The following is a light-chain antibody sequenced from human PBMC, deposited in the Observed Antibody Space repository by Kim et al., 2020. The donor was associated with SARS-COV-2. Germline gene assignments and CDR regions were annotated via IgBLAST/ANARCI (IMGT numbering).Light chain of an antibody. J-gene: IGLJ1*01. Sequence: QSALTQPPSASGSPGQSVTISCTGSSSDVGAYENVSWYQQHPGKAPKLMISQVSKRSSGVPDRFSGSKSGNTASLTVSGLQAEDEADYYCCSYARTSYVFGTGTKVTVL. CDR1: SSDVGAYEN. V-gene: IGLV2-8*01. CDR2: QVS. CDR3: CSYARTSYV.